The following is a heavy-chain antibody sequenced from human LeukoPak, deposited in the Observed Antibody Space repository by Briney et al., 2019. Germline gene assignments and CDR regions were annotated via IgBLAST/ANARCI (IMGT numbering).Heavy chain of an antibody. CDR3: ARPRSYLYYFDY. V-gene: IGHV4-39*01. D-gene: IGHD1-26*01. J-gene: IGHJ4*02. Sequence: PSETLSLTCTVSGGSISSSSYDWGWIRQPPGKGLEWFGSIYYSGSTYYNPSLNSRVTISVDTSKNQFSLKLSSVTAADTAVYCCARPRSYLYYFDYWGQGTLVTVSS. CDR1: GGSISSSSYD. CDR2: IYYSGST.